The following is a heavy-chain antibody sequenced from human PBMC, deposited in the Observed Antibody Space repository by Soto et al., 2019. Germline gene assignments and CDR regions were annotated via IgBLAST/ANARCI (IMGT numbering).Heavy chain of an antibody. V-gene: IGHV1-46*03. J-gene: IGHJ4*02. CDR2: INPSVGST. D-gene: IGHD1-26*01. CDR3: ASTLGARFEY. CDR1: GYTFTSQN. Sequence: ASVKVSCKASGYTFTSQNMHCVRQAPGQGLEWMGVINPSVGSTTYAQKFQGRVTMTRDTFTSTVYMEVSSLRSEDTAVYYCASTLGARFEYWGQGTLVTVSS.